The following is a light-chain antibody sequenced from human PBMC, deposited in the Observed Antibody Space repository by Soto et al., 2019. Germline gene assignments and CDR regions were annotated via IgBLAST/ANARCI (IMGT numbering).Light chain of an antibody. V-gene: IGKV1-33*01. CDR1: QNINNY. CDR3: QQSYSNPLT. CDR2: DAS. Sequence: DIQMTQSPSSLSASVGDRVTITCQASQNINNYLNWYQQKPGRAPKLLIYDASNLEAGVPSRFRGSGSGTDFTFTISRLQPEDSATYSCQQSYSNPLTFGGGTKVEVK. J-gene: IGKJ4*01.